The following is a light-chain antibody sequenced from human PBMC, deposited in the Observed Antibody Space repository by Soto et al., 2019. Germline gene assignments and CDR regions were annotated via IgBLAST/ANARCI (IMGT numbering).Light chain of an antibody. V-gene: IGLV2-14*03. CDR1: SSDVGGYNY. CDR2: DVS. J-gene: IGLJ1*01. CDR3: SSYTTSNTRQIV. Sequence: QSALTQPASVSGSPGQSITISCTGTSSDVGGYNYVSWYQHHPGKAPKLIIYDVSNRPSWVSIRFSGSKSDNTASLTISGLQPEDEADYHCSSYTTSNTRQIVFGTGTKVTVL.